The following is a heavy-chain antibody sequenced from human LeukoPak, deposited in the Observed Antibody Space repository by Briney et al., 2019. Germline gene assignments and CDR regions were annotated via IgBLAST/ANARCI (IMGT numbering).Heavy chain of an antibody. CDR2: IIPIFGTA. D-gene: IGHD6-13*01. CDR3: ARGDVANSYSSSWYYWFDP. CDR1: GGTFSSYA. V-gene: IGHV1-69*13. J-gene: IGHJ5*02. Sequence: SVKVSCKASGGTFSSYAISWGRQAPGQGLEWMGGIIPIFGTANYAQKFQGRVTITADESTSTAYMELSSLRSEDTAVYYCARGDVANSYSSSWYYWFDPWGQGTLVTVSS.